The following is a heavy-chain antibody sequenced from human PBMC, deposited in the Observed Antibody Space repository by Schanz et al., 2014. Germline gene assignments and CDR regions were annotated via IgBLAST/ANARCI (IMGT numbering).Heavy chain of an antibody. V-gene: IGHV1-18*01. D-gene: IGHD2-2*01. CDR3: ARGTMPGTFDI. CDR2: INGYNGHT. CDR1: GGTFTSYA. J-gene: IGHJ3*02. Sequence: QVQLVQSGAEVKKPGASVRVSCKASGGTFTSYAFSWVRQAPGQGLEWMGWINGYNGHTLYAQKLQGRVTFTADKSTSTAYMELSSLRYEDTALYYCARGTMPGTFDIWGQGTKVTVSS.